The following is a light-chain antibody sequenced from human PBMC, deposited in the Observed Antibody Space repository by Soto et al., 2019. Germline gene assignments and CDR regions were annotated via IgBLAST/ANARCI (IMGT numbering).Light chain of an antibody. V-gene: IGLV2-14*02. CDR2: EAS. J-gene: IGLJ3*02. Sequence: QSALTQPASVSGSPGQSITISCTGTNSDVGSDNFVYWYQQYPGKAPKLLIYEASKRPSGLSNRFSGSKSGNTASLTISGLQAEDEADYYCCSLTNGATVVFGGGTKLTVL. CDR3: CSLTNGATVV. CDR1: NSDVGSDNF.